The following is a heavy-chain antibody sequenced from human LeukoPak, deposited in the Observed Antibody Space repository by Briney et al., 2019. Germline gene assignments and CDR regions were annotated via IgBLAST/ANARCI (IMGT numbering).Heavy chain of an antibody. CDR2: ISSSSSYI. D-gene: IGHD4-17*01. Sequence: PGGSLRLSCAASGFTFSSYNMNWVRQAPGKGLEWVSSISSSSSYIYYADSVKGRFTISRDNAKNSLYLQMNSLRAEDTAVYYCARQTTVTFGWFDPWGQGTLVTVSS. CDR3: ARQTTVTFGWFDP. CDR1: GFTFSSYN. J-gene: IGHJ5*02. V-gene: IGHV3-21*01.